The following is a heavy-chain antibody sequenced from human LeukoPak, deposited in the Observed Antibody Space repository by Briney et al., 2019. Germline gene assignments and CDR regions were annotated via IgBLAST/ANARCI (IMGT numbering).Heavy chain of an antibody. J-gene: IGHJ4*02. CDR1: GFTFSSYP. V-gene: IGHV3-64*04. D-gene: IGHD4-17*01. CDR2: ISGNGGAT. CDR3: ANEIRPNDY. Sequence: QPGGSLRLSCVVSGFTFSSYPMHWVRQAPGKGLESVSAISGNGGATYYADSVKGRFTISRDNSKNTLYLQMNSLSADDTAMYYCANEIRPNDYWGQGTLVTVSS.